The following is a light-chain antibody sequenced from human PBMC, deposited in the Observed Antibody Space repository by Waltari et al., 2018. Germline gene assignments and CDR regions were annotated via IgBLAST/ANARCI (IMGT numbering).Light chain of an antibody. CDR2: DVS. Sequence: QSALTQPASVSGSPGQSITISCRGFSSYVGGYNFVSWYQQHPGKAPKLLIFDVSNRPSGVSNRFSGSKSGNTASLTISGLQPEDEADYYCSSYRRSSTYVLLGGGTKLTVL. J-gene: IGLJ2*01. CDR3: SSYRRSSTYVL. V-gene: IGLV2-14*03. CDR1: SSYVGGYNF.